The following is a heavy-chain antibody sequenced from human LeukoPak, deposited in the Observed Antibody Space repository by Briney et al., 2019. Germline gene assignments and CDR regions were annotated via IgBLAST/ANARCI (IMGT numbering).Heavy chain of an antibody. V-gene: IGHV4-59*08. J-gene: IGHJ4*02. CDR3: ASAGFLGGNFWGYYFDY. CDR1: GGSISSYY. D-gene: IGHD4-23*01. Sequence: SETLSLTSTVSGGSISSYYWSWIRQPPEKGLEWIGYIYYTGSTNYNPSLKSRVTISVDTSKDQFSLNLSSVTAADPAVYYCASAGFLGGNFWGYYFDYWGQGTLVTVSS. CDR2: IYYTGST.